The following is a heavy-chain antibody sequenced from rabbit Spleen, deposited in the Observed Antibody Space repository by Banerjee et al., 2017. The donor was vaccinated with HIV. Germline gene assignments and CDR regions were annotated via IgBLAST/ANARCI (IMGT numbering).Heavy chain of an antibody. CDR1: GVSFSGGSY. J-gene: IGHJ6*01. CDR2: IDAGSSGFT. CDR3: ARDTATSFSSYGMDL. Sequence: QSLEESGGDLVKPGASLTLTCIASGVSFSGGSYMCWVRQAPGKGLEWVVCIDAGSSGFTYFANWAKGRFTISKTSSTTVTLQMTSLTAADTATYFCARDTATSFSSYGMDLWGQGTLVTVS. V-gene: IGHV1S40*01. D-gene: IGHD1-1*01.